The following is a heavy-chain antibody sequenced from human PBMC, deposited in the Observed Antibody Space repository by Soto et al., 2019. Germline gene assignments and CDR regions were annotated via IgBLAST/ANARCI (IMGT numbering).Heavy chain of an antibody. CDR2: IASSGGST. CDR1: GFTFSSYV. V-gene: IGHV3-23*01. Sequence: EVQLLESGGGLVQPGGSLRLSCAASGFTFSSYVMNWVRQAPGRGLEWVSSIASSGGSTYFADSVKARFTISRDNSKNTLSLQMNSLRADDTAVYYCARGDFSFEHWGQGTPVTVSS. J-gene: IGHJ4*02. D-gene: IGHD2-21*02. CDR3: ARGDFSFEH.